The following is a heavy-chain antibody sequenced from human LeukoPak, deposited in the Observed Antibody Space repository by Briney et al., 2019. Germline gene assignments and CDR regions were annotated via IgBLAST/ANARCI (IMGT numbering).Heavy chain of an antibody. CDR3: VRDIGMAAAGPKY. J-gene: IGHJ4*02. Sequence: GGSLRLSCAASGFTVSTSYMSWVRQAPGKGLEWVSALYSDGSTYHADSVKGRFTISRDNSKDTVYLQMTGLRVEDTAVYYCVRDIGMAAAGPKYWGQGTLVTVSS. CDR1: GFTVSTSY. CDR2: LYSDGST. D-gene: IGHD6-13*01. V-gene: IGHV3-53*01.